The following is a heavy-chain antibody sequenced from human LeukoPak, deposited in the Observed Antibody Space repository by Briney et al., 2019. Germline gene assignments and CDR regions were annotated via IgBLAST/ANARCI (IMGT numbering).Heavy chain of an antibody. CDR1: GFAFSSYE. D-gene: IGHD3-10*01. V-gene: IGHV3-48*03. CDR3: ARDTSYYGSGSSVDAFDI. CDR2: ISSSGNTI. J-gene: IGHJ3*02. Sequence: GGSLRLSCAPSGFAFSSYEMNWVRQAPGKGLEWVSYISSSGNTIYYADSLKGRFTISRDNAKNSLYLQMNSLRAEDTAVYYCARDTSYYGSGSSVDAFDIWGQGTMDTVSS.